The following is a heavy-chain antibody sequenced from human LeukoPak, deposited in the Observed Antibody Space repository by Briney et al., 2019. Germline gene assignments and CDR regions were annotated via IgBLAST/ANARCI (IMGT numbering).Heavy chain of an antibody. CDR2: IIPIFGTA. CDR3: ARDRTGGDLDI. V-gene: IGHV1-69*13. Sequence: ASVKVSCKASGGTFSSYAISWVRQAPGQGLEWMGGIIPIFGTANYAQKFQGRVTITADESTSTAYMELRSLRSDDTAVYYCARDRTGGDLDIWGQGTMVIVSS. CDR1: GGTFSSYA. D-gene: IGHD3-16*01. J-gene: IGHJ3*02.